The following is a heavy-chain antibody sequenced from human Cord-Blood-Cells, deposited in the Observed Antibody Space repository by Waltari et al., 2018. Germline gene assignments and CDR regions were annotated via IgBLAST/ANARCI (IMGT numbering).Heavy chain of an antibody. CDR2: IYHSGST. CDR1: GGSISSSNW. CDR3: ARVAMTTVTTGVLDY. D-gene: IGHD4-17*01. V-gene: IGHV4-4*02. J-gene: IGHJ4*02. Sequence: QVQLQESGPGLVKPSGTLSLTCAVSGGSISSSNWWSWVRQPPGKGLEWIVEIYHSGSTNYNPSLKSRVTISVAKSKNQFSLKLSAVTAADTAVYYCARVAMTTVTTGVLDYWGQGTLVTVSS.